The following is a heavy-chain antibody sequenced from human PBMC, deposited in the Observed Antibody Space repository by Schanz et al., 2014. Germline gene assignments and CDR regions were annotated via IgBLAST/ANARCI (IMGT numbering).Heavy chain of an antibody. J-gene: IGHJ4*03. V-gene: IGHV1-46*01. CDR1: GYTFTSYY. D-gene: IGHD3-3*01. CDR3: ARGSVWSGYDC. Sequence: QVQLVQSGAEVRKPGASVKVSCKASGYTFTSYYMHWVRQAPGQGLEWMGIANPSGGSTIYAQKFQGRVTMTRDTSTSTVYMELSSLRSDDTAGYYCARGSVWSGYDCWRQGTPVTAFS. CDR2: ANPSGGST.